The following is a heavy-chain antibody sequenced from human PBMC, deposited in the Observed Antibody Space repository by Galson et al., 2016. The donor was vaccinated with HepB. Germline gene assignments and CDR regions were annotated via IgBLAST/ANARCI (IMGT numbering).Heavy chain of an antibody. Sequence: SLRLSCAASGFTFSTYSMNWVRQAPGKGLEWVSFISITSGYKYYADSLKGRVTISRDNAKNSLYLQMNSLRAEDTAVYYCARPPTGDRRDVDLWGRGTLVTVSS. CDR3: ARPPTGDRRDVDL. V-gene: IGHV3-21*01. CDR2: ISITSGYK. CDR1: GFTFSTYS. D-gene: IGHD3-16*01. J-gene: IGHJ2*01.